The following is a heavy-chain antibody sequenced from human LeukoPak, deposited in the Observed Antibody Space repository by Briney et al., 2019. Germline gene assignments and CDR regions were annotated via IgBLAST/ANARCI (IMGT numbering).Heavy chain of an antibody. CDR3: ARETVQLERRGWFDP. Sequence: GASVKVSCKASGYTFTGYYMHWVRQAPGQGLEWMGWINPNSGGTNYAQKFQGRVTMTRDTSISTAYMELSRLRSDDTAVYCCARETVQLERRGWFDPWGQGTLVTVSS. CDR1: GYTFTGYY. V-gene: IGHV1-2*02. J-gene: IGHJ5*02. CDR2: INPNSGGT. D-gene: IGHD1-1*01.